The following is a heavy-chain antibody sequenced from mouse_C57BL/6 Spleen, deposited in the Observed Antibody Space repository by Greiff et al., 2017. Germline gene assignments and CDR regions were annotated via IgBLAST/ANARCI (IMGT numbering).Heavy chain of an antibody. Sequence: QVQLQQPGAELVKPGASVQMSCKASGYTFTSYWITWVKQRPGQGLEWIGDLYPGSGSTNYNEKFKSKATLPVDTSSSTAYLQLSSLTYEDAAVYYCAKTAQADFDYWGQGTTLTVSS. J-gene: IGHJ2*01. CDR2: LYPGSGST. V-gene: IGHV1-55*01. CDR1: GYTFTSYW. D-gene: IGHD3-2*02. CDR3: AKTAQADFDY.